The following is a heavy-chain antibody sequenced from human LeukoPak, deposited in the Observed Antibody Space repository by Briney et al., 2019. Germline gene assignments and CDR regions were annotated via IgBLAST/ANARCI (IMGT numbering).Heavy chain of an antibody. CDR2: IHYSGST. J-gene: IGHJ4*02. CDR1: RGSIRGYY. CDR3: ARFPRVDSSPH. D-gene: IGHD3-3*01. Sequence: SETLSLTCTVSRGSIRGYYWGGIWQPPGQGLEWIGYIHYSGSTNYNPSLKSRVTVSLDTSKNQFPLNLYSMTAADTAVYYCARFPRVDSSPHWGQGALVTVSS. V-gene: IGHV4-59*08.